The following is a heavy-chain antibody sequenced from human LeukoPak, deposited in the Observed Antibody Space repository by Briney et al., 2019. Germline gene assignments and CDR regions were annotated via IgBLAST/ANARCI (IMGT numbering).Heavy chain of an antibody. CDR1: GGSISSGGYY. V-gene: IGHV4-31*03. D-gene: IGHD1-26*01. J-gene: IGHJ3*02. Sequence: SGTLSLTCTVSGGSISSGGYYWSWIRQHPGKGLEWIGYIYYSGSTYYNPSLKSRVTISVDTSKNQFSLKLSSVTAADTAVYYCARGALVAFDIWGQGTMVTVSS. CDR2: IYYSGST. CDR3: ARGALVAFDI.